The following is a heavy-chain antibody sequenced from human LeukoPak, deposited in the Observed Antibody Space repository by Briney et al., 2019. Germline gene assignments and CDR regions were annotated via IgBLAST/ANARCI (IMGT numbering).Heavy chain of an antibody. CDR2: ISWNSGSV. V-gene: IGHV3-9*01. CDR3: ARRGAAAGTEDF. J-gene: IGHJ4*02. D-gene: IGHD6-13*01. CDR1: GFTFDDYA. Sequence: GGSLRLSCAASGFTFDDYAMHWVRQAPGKGLEWVSGISWNSGSVDYADSVKGRFTISRDNSKNTLYLQMNSLRAEDTAVYYRARRGAAAGTEDFWGQGTLVTVSS.